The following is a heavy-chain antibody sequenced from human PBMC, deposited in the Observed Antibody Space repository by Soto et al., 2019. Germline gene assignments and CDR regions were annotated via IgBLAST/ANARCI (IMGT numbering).Heavy chain of an antibody. Sequence: ALVKVSCKXSGYTFTSYGISWVRQAPGQGLEWMGWISAYNGNTNYAQKLQGRVTMTTDTSTSTAYMELRSLRSDDTAVYYCARDPGYCSSTSCYPERYYYYYYGMDVWGQGTTVTVSS. D-gene: IGHD2-2*03. CDR1: GYTFTSYG. J-gene: IGHJ6*02. CDR3: ARDPGYCSSTSCYPERYYYYYYGMDV. CDR2: ISAYNGNT. V-gene: IGHV1-18*01.